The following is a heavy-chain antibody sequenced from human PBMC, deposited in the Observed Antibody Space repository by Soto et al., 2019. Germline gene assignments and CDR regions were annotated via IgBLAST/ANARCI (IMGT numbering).Heavy chain of an antibody. V-gene: IGHV3-53*01. J-gene: IGHJ4*02. Sequence: EVQLVESGGGLIQPGGSLRLSCAVSGFTVSNNYMSWVRQAPGKGLEGVSVIYSGGYTAYGDSVKGRFTISRDNSKNTIYLKMKTLEAARSAGFSCAPHPGGGGYWGQGTLVTVSS. CDR3: APHPGGGGY. CDR2: IYSGGYT. D-gene: IGHD3-10*01. CDR1: GFTVSNNY.